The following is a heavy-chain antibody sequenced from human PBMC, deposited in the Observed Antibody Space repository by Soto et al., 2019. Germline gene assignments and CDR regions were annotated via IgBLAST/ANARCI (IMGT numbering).Heavy chain of an antibody. CDR3: ARVRLGGLDV. CDR2: ISSSSSYI. Sequence: PGGSLRLSCAASGFTFSSYSMNWVRQAPGKGLEWVSSISSSSSYIYYADSVKGRFTISRDNAKNSLYLQMNSLRAEDTAVYHCARVRLGGLDVWGQGTTVTVSS. D-gene: IGHD3-10*01. CDR1: GFTFSSYS. J-gene: IGHJ6*02. V-gene: IGHV3-21*01.